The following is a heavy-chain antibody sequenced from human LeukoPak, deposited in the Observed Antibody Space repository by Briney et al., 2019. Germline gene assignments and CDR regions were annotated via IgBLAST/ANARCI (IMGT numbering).Heavy chain of an antibody. D-gene: IGHD3-3*01. CDR1: GGSFSGYY. CDR3: ARGDYEGPSIFY. CDR2: INHSGST. V-gene: IGHV4-34*01. Sequence: SETLSLTCAVYGGSFSGYYWSWIRQPPGKGLEWIGEINHSGSTNYNPSLKSRVTISVDTSKNQFSLKLSSVTAADTAVYYCARGDYEGPSIFYWGQGTLVTVSS. J-gene: IGHJ4*02.